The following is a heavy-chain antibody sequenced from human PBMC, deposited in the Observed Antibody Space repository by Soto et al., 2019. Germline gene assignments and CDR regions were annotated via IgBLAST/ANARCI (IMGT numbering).Heavy chain of an antibody. D-gene: IGHD1-26*01. Sequence: SQTLSLTCGISGDSVPSNSAAWHWLRQSPSRGLEWLGRTYYGSKWYNDYAVSVESRITINPDTSKNHFSLQLNFVTPEDTAAYFCARGEQYSGRIFDYWGQGTLVTVSS. CDR3: ARGEQYSGRIFDY. CDR2: TYYGSKWYN. V-gene: IGHV6-1*01. J-gene: IGHJ4*02. CDR1: GDSVPSNSAA.